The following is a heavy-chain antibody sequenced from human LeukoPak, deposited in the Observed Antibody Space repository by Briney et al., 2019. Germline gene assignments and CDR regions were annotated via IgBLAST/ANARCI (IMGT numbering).Heavy chain of an antibody. Sequence: GGSLRLSRAASGFTFDEYAMHWVRHAPGKGLEWVSLISWDGCSTYYADSVKGRFTTSRDNSKNTLYLQMNSLRAEDTALYYCAKGSRGAPYYMDVWGKGTTVTVSS. CDR1: GFTFDEYA. CDR3: AKGSRGAPYYMDV. CDR2: ISWDGCST. V-gene: IGHV3-43D*03. J-gene: IGHJ6*03. D-gene: IGHD3-10*01.